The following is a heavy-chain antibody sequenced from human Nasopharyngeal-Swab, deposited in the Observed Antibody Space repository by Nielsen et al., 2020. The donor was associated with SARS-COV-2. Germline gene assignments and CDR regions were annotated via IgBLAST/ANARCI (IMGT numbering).Heavy chain of an antibody. V-gene: IGHV4-31*02. CDR2: IYYSGST. CDR3: ARALRGRPMVIRRYFDF. D-gene: IGHD3-22*01. Sequence: RQAPGKGLEWFGYIYYSGSTFYNPSLKSRVAISVDTSKNQYSLNVSSVTAADTAVYYCARALRGRPMVIRRYFDFWGQGTLGTVSS. J-gene: IGHJ4*02.